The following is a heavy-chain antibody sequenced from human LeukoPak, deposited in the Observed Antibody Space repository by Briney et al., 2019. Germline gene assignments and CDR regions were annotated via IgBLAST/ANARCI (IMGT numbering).Heavy chain of an antibody. Sequence: PGGSLRLSCVASGFTFSRYTMSWVRQAPGKGLEGVSAIYGGGSGSTFYAESVKGRFTISRDNSKNTLYLQMNSLRDEDTAIYYCAKDFTPDGIWDIDYWGRGTLITVSS. J-gene: IGHJ4*02. D-gene: IGHD1-14*01. CDR3: AKDFTPDGIWDIDY. CDR2: IYGGGSGST. V-gene: IGHV3-23*01. CDR1: GFTFSRYT.